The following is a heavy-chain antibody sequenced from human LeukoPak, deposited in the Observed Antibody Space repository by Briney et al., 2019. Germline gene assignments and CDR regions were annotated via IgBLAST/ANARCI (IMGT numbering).Heavy chain of an antibody. J-gene: IGHJ5*02. CDR2: IHPNSGGA. Sequence: ASVKVSCKGSGYTFTGYYLHWVRQAPGQGLEWVGSIHPNSGGANYAQKFQGRVTVTRDTSITTAYMELSRLTSDDTAVYYCASLGGLAAAGIFDPWGQGTPVTVSP. V-gene: IGHV1-2*02. CDR1: GYTFTGYY. D-gene: IGHD6-13*01. CDR3: ASLGGLAAAGIFDP.